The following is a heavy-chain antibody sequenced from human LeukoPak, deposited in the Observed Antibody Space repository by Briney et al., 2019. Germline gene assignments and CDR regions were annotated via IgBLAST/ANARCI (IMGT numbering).Heavy chain of an antibody. CDR2: ISGSGGST. D-gene: IGHD6-19*01. Sequence: GGSLRLSCAASGLTFSAAWMSWVRQAPGKGLEWVSAISGSGGSTYYADSVKGRFTISRDNSKNTLYLQINSLRAEDTAVYYCAKDHLPGIVVADRDYWGQGTLVTVSS. V-gene: IGHV3-23*01. J-gene: IGHJ4*02. CDR1: GLTFSAAW. CDR3: AKDHLPGIVVADRDY.